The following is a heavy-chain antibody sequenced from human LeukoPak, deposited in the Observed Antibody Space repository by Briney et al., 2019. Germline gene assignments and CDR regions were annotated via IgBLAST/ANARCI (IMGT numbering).Heavy chain of an antibody. V-gene: IGHV4-39*01. CDR2: IYYSGST. CDR1: GGSISSSSYY. D-gene: IGHD3-22*01. Sequence: SETLSLTCTVSGGSISSSSYYWGWIRQPPGKGLEWIGSIYYSGSTYYNPSLKSRVTISVDTSKNQLSLKLSSVTAADTAVYYCARGDYYDSSGYQSPSFDYWGQGTLVTVSS. J-gene: IGHJ4*02. CDR3: ARGDYYDSSGYQSPSFDY.